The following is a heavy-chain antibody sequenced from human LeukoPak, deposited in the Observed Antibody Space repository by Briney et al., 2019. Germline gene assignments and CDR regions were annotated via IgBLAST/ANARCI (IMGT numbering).Heavy chain of an antibody. CDR2: ISYDGSEK. CDR3: AKGLLTVVIRDWFDP. J-gene: IGHJ5*02. CDR1: GFSFSNYG. D-gene: IGHD4-23*01. V-gene: IGHV3-30*18. Sequence: PGRSLRLSCVVSGFSFSNYGMHWVRQAPGKGLEWVAVISYDGSEKHYADSVKGRFTIARDNSKNTLYLQMNSLRVEDTAVYYCAKGLLTVVIRDWFDPWGQGTLVTVSS.